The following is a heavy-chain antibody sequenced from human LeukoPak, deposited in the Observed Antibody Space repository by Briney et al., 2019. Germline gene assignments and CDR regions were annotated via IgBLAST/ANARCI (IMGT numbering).Heavy chain of an antibody. CDR3: AKDSSRGYSIRAVDAFDI. J-gene: IGHJ3*02. V-gene: IGHV3-23*01. CDR1: GFTFNKYT. CDR2: ISGSGGST. Sequence: GGSLRLSCAASGFTFNKYTMNWVRQAPGKGLEWVSAISGSGGSTYYADSVKGRFTISRDNSKNTLYLQMNSLRAEDTAVYYCAKDSSRGYSIRAVDAFDIWGQGTMVTVSS. D-gene: IGHD2-21*01.